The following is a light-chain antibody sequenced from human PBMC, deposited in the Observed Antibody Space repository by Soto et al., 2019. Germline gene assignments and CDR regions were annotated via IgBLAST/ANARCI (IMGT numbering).Light chain of an antibody. Sequence: PGERATLSCRASQSVSSSYLAWYQQKPGQAPRLLIYGASSRATGIPDRFSGSGSGTDFTLTISILEPEDFAVYYCQQYDSSPLTFGGGTKVEIK. CDR3: QQYDSSPLT. CDR1: QSVSSSY. J-gene: IGKJ4*01. V-gene: IGKV3-20*01. CDR2: GAS.